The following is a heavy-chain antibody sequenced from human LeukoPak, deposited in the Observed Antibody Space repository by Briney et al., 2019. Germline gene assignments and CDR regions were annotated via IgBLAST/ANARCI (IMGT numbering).Heavy chain of an antibody. Sequence: GGSLRLSCAASGFTFSNYWMSWVRQAPGKGLEWAANIKQDGSEKYYVDSVKGRFTISRDNAKNSLYLQMSSLRAEDTAVYYCARDTYDSSGYYAHLDYWGQGTLVTVSS. J-gene: IGHJ4*02. V-gene: IGHV3-7*01. CDR2: IKQDGSEK. D-gene: IGHD3-22*01. CDR3: ARDTYDSSGYYAHLDY. CDR1: GFTFSNYW.